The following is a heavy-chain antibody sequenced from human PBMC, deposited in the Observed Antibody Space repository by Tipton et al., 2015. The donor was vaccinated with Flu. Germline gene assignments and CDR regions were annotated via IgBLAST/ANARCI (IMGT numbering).Heavy chain of an antibody. CDR3: VRDFGIWVGYGHAFAI. V-gene: IGHV4-39*07. D-gene: IGHD3-16*01. CDR2: MYYSGST. CDR1: GGSISSSSYY. Sequence: TLSLTCTVSGGSISSSSYYWGWIRQPPGKGLEWIGSMYYSGSTAYNPSLKSRFTISVDTSQNQFSLRLRSVTAADTARYYCVRDFGIWVGYGHAFAIWGQGTRVTVSS. J-gene: IGHJ3*02.